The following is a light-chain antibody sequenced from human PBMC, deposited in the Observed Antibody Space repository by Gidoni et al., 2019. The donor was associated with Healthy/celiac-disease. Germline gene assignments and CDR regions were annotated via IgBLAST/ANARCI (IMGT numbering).Light chain of an antibody. V-gene: IGLV3-19*01. J-gene: IGLJ2*01. CDR2: GKN. Sequence: SSELNQDPAVSVALGQTVRITCQGDSLRSYYASWYQQKPGQAPVLVIYGKNNRPSGIPDRFSGSSSGNTASLTITGAQAEDEADYYCNSRDSSGNHVVFGGGTKLTV. CDR3: NSRDSSGNHVV. CDR1: SLRSYY.